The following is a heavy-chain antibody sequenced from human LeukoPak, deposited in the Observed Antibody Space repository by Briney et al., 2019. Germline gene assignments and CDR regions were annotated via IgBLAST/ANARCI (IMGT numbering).Heavy chain of an antibody. D-gene: IGHD5-24*01. CDR2: INHSGST. V-gene: IGHV4-34*01. Sequence: SETLSLTCAVYGGSFSGYYWSWIRQPPGKGLEWIGEINHSGSTNYNPSLKSRVTISVDTSKNQFSLKLSSVTAADTAVYYCARGRDGWDWFDPWGQGTLVTVPS. CDR1: GGSFSGYY. J-gene: IGHJ5*02. CDR3: ARGRDGWDWFDP.